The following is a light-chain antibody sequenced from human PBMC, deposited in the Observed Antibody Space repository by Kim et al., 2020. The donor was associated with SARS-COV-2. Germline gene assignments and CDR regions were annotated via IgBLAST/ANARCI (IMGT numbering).Light chain of an antibody. CDR3: QQRSNWPLT. Sequence: EIVLTQSPATLSLSPGERATLSCRASQSISSHLAWYQQKSGQAPRLLIYGASNRATGIPARFSGSGSGTDFTLTISSLEPEDFAVYYCQQRSNWPLTFGGGTKVEI. V-gene: IGKV3-11*01. CDR2: GAS. J-gene: IGKJ4*01. CDR1: QSISSH.